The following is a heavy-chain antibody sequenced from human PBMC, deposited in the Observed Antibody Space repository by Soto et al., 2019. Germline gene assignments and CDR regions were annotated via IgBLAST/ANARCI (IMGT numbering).Heavy chain of an antibody. CDR2: IFWDDDK. V-gene: IGHV2-5*02. Sequence: QITLKESGPTLVRPTQTLTLTCTFSGFSLSTSGVGVGWIRQSPGKALEWLALIFWDDDKRYSPSLKSWLSITKGTSKNQVVLTMTKMDPVDAGTYYCTHHGYYSYGMDVWGQGTTVTVSS. J-gene: IGHJ6*02. CDR1: GFSLSTSGVG. CDR3: THHGYYSYGMDV.